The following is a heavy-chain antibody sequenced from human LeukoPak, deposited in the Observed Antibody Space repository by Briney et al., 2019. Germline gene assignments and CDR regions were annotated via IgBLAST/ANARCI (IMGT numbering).Heavy chain of an antibody. CDR2: INPNSGGT. D-gene: IGHD6-6*01. J-gene: IGHJ4*02. Sequence: GASVKVSCKASGYTFTGYYMHWVRQAPGQGLEWMGWINPNSGGTNYAQKFRGRVTMTRDTSISTAYMELSRLRSDDTAVYYCAKPGSSRGIAGRRPTKYYFDYWGQGTLVTVSS. V-gene: IGHV1-2*02. CDR3: AKPGSSRGIAGRRPTKYYFDY. CDR1: GYTFTGYY.